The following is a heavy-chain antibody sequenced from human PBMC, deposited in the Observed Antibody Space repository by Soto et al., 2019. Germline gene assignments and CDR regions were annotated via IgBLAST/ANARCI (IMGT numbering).Heavy chain of an antibody. CDR2: ISFDGSRR. V-gene: IGHV3-30-3*01. CDR3: AREVAVRAVIGHYYYGMDV. D-gene: IGHD2-2*02. J-gene: IGHJ6*02. CDR1: GFNFSKFD. Sequence: GWSLRLSCAASGFNFSKFDMHWVRQAPGKELEWVAVISFDGSRRYYPDSVKGRFTISRDNSQNALYLQMNSLRAEDTAVYFWAREVAVRAVIGHYYYGMDVGGQGRTVTVSS.